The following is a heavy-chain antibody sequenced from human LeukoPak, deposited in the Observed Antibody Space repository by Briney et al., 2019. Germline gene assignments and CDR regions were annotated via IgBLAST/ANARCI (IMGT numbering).Heavy chain of an antibody. CDR2: INHSGST. V-gene: IGHV4-34*01. CDR1: GRSFSGYY. D-gene: IGHD4-17*01. CDR3: ARDLVTVTKGFDI. J-gene: IGHJ3*02. Sequence: SETLSLTCAVYGRSFSGYYWSWIRQPPGKGLEWIGEINHSGSTNHNPSLKSRVTISIDTSKNQFSLKLSSVTTADTAVYYCARDLVTVTKGFDIWGLGTMVSVSS.